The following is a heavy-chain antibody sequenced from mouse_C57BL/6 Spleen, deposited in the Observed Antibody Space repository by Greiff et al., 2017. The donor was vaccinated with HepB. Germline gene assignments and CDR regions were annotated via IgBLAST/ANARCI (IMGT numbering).Heavy chain of an antibody. CDR1: GFTFSDYG. CDR3: ARDYYGSSDFDY. CDR2: ISSGSSTI. J-gene: IGHJ2*01. Sequence: EVKLMESGGGLVKPGGSLKLSCAASGFTFSDYGMHWVRQAPEKGLEWVAYISSGSSTIYYADTVKGRFTISRDNAKNTLYLQMTSLRSADTAMYYCARDYYGSSDFDYWGQGTTLTVSS. D-gene: IGHD1-1*01. V-gene: IGHV5-17*01.